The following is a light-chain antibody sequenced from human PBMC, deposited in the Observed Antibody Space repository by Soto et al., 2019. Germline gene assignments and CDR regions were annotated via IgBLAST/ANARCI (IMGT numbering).Light chain of an antibody. J-gene: IGKJ2*01. CDR3: QQYNSLYT. V-gene: IGKV1-5*03. CDR2: KAS. Sequence: DIPMTQSPSTLSASIGDRVTITCRASQSISSWLAWYQQKPGKAPKLLIYKASSLESGVPSRFSGSGSGTEFTLTISSLQPDDFATYYFQQYNSLYTFGHGTKLEIQ. CDR1: QSISSW.